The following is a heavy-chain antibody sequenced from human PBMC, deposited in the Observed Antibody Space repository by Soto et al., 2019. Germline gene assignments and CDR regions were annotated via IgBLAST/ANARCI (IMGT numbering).Heavy chain of an antibody. CDR2: ISHSGSST. CDR1: GGSFSGNY. J-gene: IGHJ4*02. D-gene: IGHD2-15*01. CDR3: ARGHLPGGNTFYYDY. Sequence: QVQLQQWGAGLLKPSETLSLTCTVYGGSFSGNYWSWIRQPPGMGLEWIGEISHSGSSTNYNPSLNSRVTISVDTSKNQFSLKLSSVTAADTAMYYCARGHLPGGNTFYYDYWGQGTLVTGSS. V-gene: IGHV4-34*01.